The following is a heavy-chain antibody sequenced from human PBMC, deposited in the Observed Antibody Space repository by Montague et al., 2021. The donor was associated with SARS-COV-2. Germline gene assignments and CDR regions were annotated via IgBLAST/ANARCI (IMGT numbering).Heavy chain of an antibody. J-gene: IGHJ3*02. CDR1: GGSISSSSYY. CDR3: ARFPTSYYYDSKAAPATPDGFDI. Sequence: SETLSLTCTVSGGSISSSSYYWGWIRQPPGKGLEWIGSIYYSGSTYYNPSLKSRVTISVDTSKNQFSLKLSSVTAADTAVYYCARFPTSYYYDSKAAPATPDGFDIWGQGTMVTVSS. D-gene: IGHD3-22*01. V-gene: IGHV4-39*01. CDR2: IYYSGST.